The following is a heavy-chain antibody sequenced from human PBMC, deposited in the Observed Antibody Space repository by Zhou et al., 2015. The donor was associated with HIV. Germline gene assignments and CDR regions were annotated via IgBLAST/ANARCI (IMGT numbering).Heavy chain of an antibody. CDR2: IIPMFGTT. CDR1: GYTFTSYY. Sequence: QVQLVQSGAEVKKPGASVKVSCKASGYTFTSYYIHWVRQAPGQGLEWMGGIIPMFGTTNYAQKFQGRVTLVADESTSTAYMELTSLTSEDTAIYYCARQNRALGASFDSWGQGTLVTVSS. V-gene: IGHV1-69*01. CDR3: ARQNRALGASFDS. J-gene: IGHJ4*02. D-gene: IGHD5-12*01.